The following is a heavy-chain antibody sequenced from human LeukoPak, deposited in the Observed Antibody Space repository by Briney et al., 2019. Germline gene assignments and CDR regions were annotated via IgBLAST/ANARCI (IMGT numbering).Heavy chain of an antibody. CDR3: GRESLSITGTTPWFDP. D-gene: IGHD1-7*01. V-gene: IGHV3-53*01. J-gene: IGHJ5*02. CDR1: GLNVSSNY. Sequence: GGSLRLSCAPSGLNVSSNYMSWVRHAPGKGLEWVSDIYSGGRTSYAVSLKARFTISRDNPKPTLSYQRHSRSPEDTTLLYCGRESLSITGTTPWFDPWGRGTLVTVSS. CDR2: IYSGGRT.